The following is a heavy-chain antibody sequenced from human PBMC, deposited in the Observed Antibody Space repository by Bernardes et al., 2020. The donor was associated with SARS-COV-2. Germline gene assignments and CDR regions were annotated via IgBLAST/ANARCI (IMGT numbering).Heavy chain of an antibody. Sequence: GGSLRLWCAASGFNFSGSAIQWVRQPSGKGLEWIGRMRSKPKNYATTYAPSLKGRFVISRDDSRNTAYLQIHSLKIEDTAVYYCTGDYLYWDQGTLVSVSS. V-gene: IGHV3-73*01. CDR2: MRSKPKNYAT. D-gene: IGHD4-17*01. J-gene: IGHJ4*02. CDR3: TGDYLY. CDR1: GFNFSGSA.